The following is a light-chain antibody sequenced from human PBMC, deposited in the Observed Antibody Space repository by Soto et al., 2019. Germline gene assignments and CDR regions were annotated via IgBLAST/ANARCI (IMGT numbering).Light chain of an antibody. J-gene: IGLJ1*01. CDR1: SSDVGAYDY. Sequence: QSVLTQPPSASGSPGQSVTISCTGTSSDVGAYDYVSWYQQHPGKAPKLMIYEXXXXXSGVHNRFSGSKSGNTASLTVSGLQAEDEADYYCSSFAGSNNFPYVFGTGTKVTVL. CDR3: SSFAGSNNFPYV. CDR2: EXX. V-gene: IGLV2-8*01.